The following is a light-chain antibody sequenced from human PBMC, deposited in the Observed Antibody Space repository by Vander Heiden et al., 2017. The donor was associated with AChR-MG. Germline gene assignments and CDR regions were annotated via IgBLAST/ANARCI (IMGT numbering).Light chain of an antibody. CDR3: QSYDSSLSGSRV. CDR2: GNN. CDR1: SFNIGAGFH. V-gene: IGLV1-40*01. Sequence: QSVLTQPPSVSGAPGPRVTISCSGSSFNIGAGFHVHWYRQLPGAAPTLLIYGNNNRPSGVPDRFSGSRSGSSASLDITGLQPEDETDYYCQSYDSSLSGSRVFGGGTKLTVL. J-gene: IGLJ3*02.